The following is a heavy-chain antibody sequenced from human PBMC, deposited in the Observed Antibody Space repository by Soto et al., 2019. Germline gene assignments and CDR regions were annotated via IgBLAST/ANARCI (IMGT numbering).Heavy chain of an antibody. CDR3: ARVEMATIKGNAFDI. D-gene: IGHD5-12*01. CDR2: INPSGGST. J-gene: IGHJ3*02. CDR1: GYTFTSYY. V-gene: IGHV1-46*01. Sequence: QVQLVQSGAEVKKPGASVKVSCKASGYTFTSYYMYWVRQAPGQGLEWMGIINPSGGSTSYAQKFQGRVTXTRXXSXCTVYMELSSLRSEDTAVYYCARVEMATIKGNAFDIWGQGTMVTVSS.